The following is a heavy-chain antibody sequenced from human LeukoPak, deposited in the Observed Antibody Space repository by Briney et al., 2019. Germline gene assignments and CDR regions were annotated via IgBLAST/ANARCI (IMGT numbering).Heavy chain of an antibody. V-gene: IGHV1-2*02. CDR1: GYTFTGYY. J-gene: IGHJ6*03. Sequence: ASVKVSCKASGYTFTGYYMHWVRQAPGQGLEWMGWINPNSGGTNYAQKLQGRVTMTTDTSTSTAYMELSSLRSEDTAVYYCATGARYYYYMDVWGKGTTVTISS. CDR3: ATGARYYYYMDV. CDR2: INPNSGGT.